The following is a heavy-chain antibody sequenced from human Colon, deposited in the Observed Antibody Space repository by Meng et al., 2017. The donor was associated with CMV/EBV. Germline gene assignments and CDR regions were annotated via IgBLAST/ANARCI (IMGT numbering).Heavy chain of an antibody. J-gene: IGHJ4*02. D-gene: IGHD3-3*01. Sequence: LLLWGSGGGSVQPGGSLRLSCAASGSPFSSYAMSWVRQAPGKGLEWVSTISSSGGTTYYSDSLKGRFTISRDNSKNTLYLQMNSLRAEDTAIHYCAKRDTIFWDYWGQGTLVTVSS. CDR3: AKRDTIFWDY. V-gene: IGHV3-23*01. CDR1: GSPFSSYA. CDR2: ISSSGGTT.